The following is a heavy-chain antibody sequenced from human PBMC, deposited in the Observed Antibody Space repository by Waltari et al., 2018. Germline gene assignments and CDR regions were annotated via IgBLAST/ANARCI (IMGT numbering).Heavy chain of an antibody. CDR3: ARGGGSSYYYGMDV. Sequence: QVQLQQWGAGLLKPSETLSLTCAVYGGSFSGSYWSWIRQPPGKGLEWIGEINHSGSTNYNPSLKSRVTISVDTSKNQFSLKLSSVTAADTAVYYCARGGGSSYYYGMDVWGQGTTVTVSS. V-gene: IGHV4-34*01. D-gene: IGHD2-15*01. CDR2: INHSGST. J-gene: IGHJ6*02. CDR1: GGSFSGSY.